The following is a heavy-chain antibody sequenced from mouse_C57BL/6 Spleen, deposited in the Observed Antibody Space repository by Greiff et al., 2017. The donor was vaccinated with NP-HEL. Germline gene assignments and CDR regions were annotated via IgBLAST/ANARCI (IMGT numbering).Heavy chain of an antibody. D-gene: IGHD1-1*01. CDR2: IRNKANGYTT. CDR3: ARPPISYYGSSSRYWYFDV. CDR1: GFTFTDYY. J-gene: IGHJ1*03. V-gene: IGHV7-3*01. Sequence: EVQLVESGGGLVQPGGSLSLSCAASGFTFTDYYMSWVRQPPGKALEWLGFIRNKANGYTTEYSASVKGRFTISRDNSQSILYLQMNALRADDSATYYCARPPISYYGSSSRYWYFDVWGTGTTVTVSS.